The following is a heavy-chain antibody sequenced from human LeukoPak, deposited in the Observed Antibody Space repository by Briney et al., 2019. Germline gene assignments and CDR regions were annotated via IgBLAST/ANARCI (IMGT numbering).Heavy chain of an antibody. CDR2: IYADGYT. Sequence: GGPLRLSCAASGISVSNDYMSWVRQAPGKGLGWVSAIYADGYTRDAASVKGRFSISRHNSKNTVYLQMDNLRPEDTAVYYCARDRRGEKDFDVWGPGTMVTVSS. CDR1: GISVSNDY. CDR3: ARDRRGEKDFDV. J-gene: IGHJ3*01. V-gene: IGHV3-53*04.